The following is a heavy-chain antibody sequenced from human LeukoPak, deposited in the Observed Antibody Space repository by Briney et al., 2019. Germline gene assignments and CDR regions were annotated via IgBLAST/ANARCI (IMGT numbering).Heavy chain of an antibody. D-gene: IGHD4-11*01. V-gene: IGHV4-59*01. J-gene: IGHJ5*02. CDR3: ARDRTHLQYHEGFDP. Sequence: SETLSLTCTVSGGSISSYYWSWIRQPPGKGLEWIGNIYYSGSTNYNPSLKSRVTISVDTSKNQFSLKLSSVTAADTAVYYCARDRTHLQYHEGFDPWGQGTLVTVSS. CDR1: GGSISSYY. CDR2: IYYSGST.